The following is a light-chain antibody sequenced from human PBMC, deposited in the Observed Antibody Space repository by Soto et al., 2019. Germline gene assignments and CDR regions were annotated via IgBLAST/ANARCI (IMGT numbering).Light chain of an antibody. CDR2: DVS. Sequence: SVLPQPASVSGSPGQSITISCTGASSDVGGYNYVSWYQQHPGKAPKVLISDVSNRPSGISNRFSGSKSGNTASLTISGLQAADEADYFCSSFTSSMTNVFGSGTQLTVL. J-gene: IGLJ1*01. V-gene: IGLV2-14*01. CDR1: SSDVGGYNY. CDR3: SSFTSSMTNV.